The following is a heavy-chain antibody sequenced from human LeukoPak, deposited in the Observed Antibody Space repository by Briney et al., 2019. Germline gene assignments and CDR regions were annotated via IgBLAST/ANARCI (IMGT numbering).Heavy chain of an antibody. CDR1: GFTFSSYA. V-gene: IGHV3-23*01. Sequence: GGSLRLSCAASGFTFSSYAMSWVRQAPGKGLEWVSEISGSGGYTYFADSVTGRFTISRDNSKNTLYLQMNGLRAEDTAVYYCARGGGYSYGYGVIDYWGQGTLVTVSS. J-gene: IGHJ4*02. D-gene: IGHD5-18*01. CDR3: ARGGGYSYGYGVIDY. CDR2: ISGSGGYT.